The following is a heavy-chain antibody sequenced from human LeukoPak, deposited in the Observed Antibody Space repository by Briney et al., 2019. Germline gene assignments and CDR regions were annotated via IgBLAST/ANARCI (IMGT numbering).Heavy chain of an antibody. CDR2: ISSSSSYI. J-gene: IGHJ3*02. Sequence: PGGSLRLSCTASGFTFSSYSMNWVRQAPGKGLEWVSSISSSSSYIYYADSVKGRFTISRDNAKNSLYLQMNSLRAEDTAVYYCARPMGATTFGAFDIWGQGTMVTVSS. CDR3: ARPMGATTFGAFDI. CDR1: GFTFSSYS. D-gene: IGHD1-26*01. V-gene: IGHV3-21*01.